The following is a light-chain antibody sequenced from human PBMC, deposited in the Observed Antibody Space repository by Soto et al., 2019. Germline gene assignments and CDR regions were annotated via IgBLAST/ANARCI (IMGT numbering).Light chain of an antibody. Sequence: DIHMTQSPSAMSASIGDTVTITCRASQGISNYLAWFQQKPGKVPERLIFGASSLQSGVPSRFSGRGYGSEFTLTISSLQPEDFATYYCLQHNTYPRTFGQGSMVDI. CDR3: LQHNTYPRT. CDR2: GAS. J-gene: IGKJ1*01. V-gene: IGKV1-17*03. CDR1: QGISNY.